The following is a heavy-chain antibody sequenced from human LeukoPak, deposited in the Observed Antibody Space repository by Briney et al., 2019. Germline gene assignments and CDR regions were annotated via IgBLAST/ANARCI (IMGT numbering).Heavy chain of an antibody. CDR2: IRYDGSNK. D-gene: IGHD4-17*01. CDR3: AKDIDYGPPGVDY. Sequence: GGSLTVSCAASGFTFSSYGMHWVRQAPGKGLEWVAFIRYDGSNKYYADSVKGRFTISRDNSKNTLYLQMNSLRAEDTAVYYCAKDIDYGPPGVDYWGQGTLVTVSS. J-gene: IGHJ4*02. CDR1: GFTFSSYG. V-gene: IGHV3-30*02.